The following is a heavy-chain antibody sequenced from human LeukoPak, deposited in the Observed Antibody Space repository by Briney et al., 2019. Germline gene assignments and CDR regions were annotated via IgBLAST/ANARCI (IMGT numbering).Heavy chain of an antibody. CDR1: GGSFSGYY. CDR3: ASRRKNQKKSSSWYGDAFDI. CDR2: IYYSGST. Sequence: SETLSLTCAVYGGSFSGYYWSWIRQPPGKGLEWIGYIYYSGSTNYNPSLKSRVTISVDTSKNQFSLKLSSVTAADTAVYYCASRRKNQKKSSSWYGDAFDIWGQGTMVTVSS. D-gene: IGHD6-13*01. V-gene: IGHV4-59*08. J-gene: IGHJ3*02.